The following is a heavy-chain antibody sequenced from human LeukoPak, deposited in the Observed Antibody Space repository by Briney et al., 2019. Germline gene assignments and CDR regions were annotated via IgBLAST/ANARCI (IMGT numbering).Heavy chain of an antibody. V-gene: IGHV3-20*04. CDR1: GFTFDDYG. CDR2: INWNGGGT. D-gene: IGHD3-10*01. Sequence: GGSLRLSCAASGFTFDDYGMSWVRQAPGKGLEWVSGINWNGGGTGYADSVKGRFTISRDSAKKSLYLQMNSLRAEDTALYCCARDIYGSGSYPAVYYYYMDVWGKGTTVTVSS. CDR3: ARDIYGSGSYPAVYYYYMDV. J-gene: IGHJ6*03.